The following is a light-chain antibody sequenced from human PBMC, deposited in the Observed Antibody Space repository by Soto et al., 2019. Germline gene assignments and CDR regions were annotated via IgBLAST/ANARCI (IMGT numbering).Light chain of an antibody. CDR2: AAS. V-gene: IGKV1-39*01. CDR1: LGISTF. CDR3: QQSYSTPLT. J-gene: IGKJ3*01. Sequence: IRLTQPPSSLSASVGDRATIPCRAGLGISTFLNWYQQKPGRAPKLLVYAASNLQSGVPSRFSGSGSGTDFTLTISSLQPEDFATYYCQQSYSTPLTFGPGTKVDTK.